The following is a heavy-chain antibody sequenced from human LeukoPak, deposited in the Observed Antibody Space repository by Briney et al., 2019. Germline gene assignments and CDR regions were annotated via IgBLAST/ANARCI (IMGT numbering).Heavy chain of an antibody. D-gene: IGHD5-18*01. CDR3: ARGPSIQLWSDPYYYYGMDV. V-gene: IGHV4-59*12. CDR2: IYYSGST. J-gene: IGHJ6*02. Sequence: SETLSLTCTVSGGSISSYHWSWIRQPPGKGLEWIGNIYYSGSTNYNPSLKSRVTISVDTSKNQFSLKLSSVTAADTAVYYCARGPSIQLWSDPYYYYGMDVWGQGTTVTVSS. CDR1: GGSISSYH.